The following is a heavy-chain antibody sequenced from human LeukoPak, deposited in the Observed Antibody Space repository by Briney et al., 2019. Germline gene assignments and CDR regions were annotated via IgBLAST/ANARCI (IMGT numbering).Heavy chain of an antibody. CDR3: ARSYSSGWYYFDY. J-gene: IGHJ4*02. CDR2: ISSSGSTI. V-gene: IGHV3-48*03. Sequence: SLRLSCSASGFTFSSDEMNWVRQAPGKGLECVSYISSSGSTIYYADSVKGRFTISRDNAKNSLYLQMNSLRAEDTAVYYCARSYSSGWYYFDYWGQGTLVTVSS. CDR1: GFTFSSDE. D-gene: IGHD6-19*01.